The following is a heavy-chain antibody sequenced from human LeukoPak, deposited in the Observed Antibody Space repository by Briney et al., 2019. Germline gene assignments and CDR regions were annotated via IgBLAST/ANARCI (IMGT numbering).Heavy chain of an antibody. J-gene: IGHJ4*02. D-gene: IGHD3-16*02. Sequence: GGSLRLSCAASGFTFSDYYMNWLRQAPGKGLEWVSYISRSGSSIYYADSVKGRFIISRDNAKNSLSLQMNSLRAEDTAVYYCARRYQGGFDYWGQGALVTVSS. CDR1: GFTFSDYY. CDR3: ARRYQGGFDY. CDR2: ISRSGSSI. V-gene: IGHV3-11*04.